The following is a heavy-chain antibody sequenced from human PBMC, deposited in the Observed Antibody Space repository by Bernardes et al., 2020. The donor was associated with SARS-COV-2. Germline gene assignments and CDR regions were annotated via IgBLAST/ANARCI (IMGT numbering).Heavy chain of an antibody. J-gene: IGHJ3*01. Sequence: GGSLRLSCVASGFHFTTTVMNWVRQAPGKAPEWLGGSYTEEFYADSLKGRFSISRDNSKNTLYLQMNSLRAADTAVYFCARARTGFSKNDVYYWDAFGLWGQGTVVTVSS. D-gene: IGHD3-10*01. CDR1: GFHFTTTV. V-gene: IGHV3-23*05. CDR3: ARARTGFSKNDVYYWDAFGL. CDR2: SYTEE.